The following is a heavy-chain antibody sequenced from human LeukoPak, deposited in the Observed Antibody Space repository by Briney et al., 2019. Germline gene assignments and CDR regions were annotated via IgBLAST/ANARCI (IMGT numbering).Heavy chain of an antibody. Sequence: ASVKVSCQASGYPFTNYGTSWVQQAPGQGLEWMGWISGYNGNTNSAQKVQGRVTMTTDTSTSTAYMELRSLRSDDTAVYYCVRDRGEWIDQYYGMDVWGQGTTVTVSS. CDR3: VRDRGEWIDQYYGMDV. CDR1: GYPFTNYG. CDR2: ISGYNGNT. J-gene: IGHJ6*02. D-gene: IGHD3-10*01. V-gene: IGHV1-18*01.